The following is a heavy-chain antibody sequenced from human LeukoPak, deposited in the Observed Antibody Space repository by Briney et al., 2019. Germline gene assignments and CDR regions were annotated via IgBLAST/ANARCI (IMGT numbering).Heavy chain of an antibody. Sequence: GGSLRLSCAASGFTFSSYGMSWVRQAPGKGLEWVSAISGGGGSTYYADSVKGRFTISRDNSKNTMYLQMNSLRVEDTAVYYCAQDRAWIEFYFWSQGTLVTVSS. CDR3: AQDRAWIEFYF. CDR2: ISGGGGST. CDR1: GFTFSSYG. V-gene: IGHV3-23*01. J-gene: IGHJ4*02. D-gene: IGHD5-12*01.